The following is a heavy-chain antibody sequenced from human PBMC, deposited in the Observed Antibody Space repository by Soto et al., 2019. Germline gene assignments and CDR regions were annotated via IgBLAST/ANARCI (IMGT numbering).Heavy chain of an antibody. J-gene: IGHJ3*02. V-gene: IGHV4-30-4*01. D-gene: IGHD3-3*01. CDR2: IYYSGST. CDR3: ARSYDVGSGPWEDDIDI. CDR1: GGSISSGDYY. Sequence: SETLSLTYTVSGGSISSGDYYWSLIRQPPEKGLEWIGYIYYSGSTYYNPSLKSRVTISVDTSKNQFSLKLSSVTAADTAVYYCARSYDVGSGPWEDDIDICGKGTM.